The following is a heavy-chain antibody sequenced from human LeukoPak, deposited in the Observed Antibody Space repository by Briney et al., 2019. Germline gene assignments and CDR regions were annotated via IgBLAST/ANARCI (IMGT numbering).Heavy chain of an antibody. J-gene: IGHJ3*02. D-gene: IGHD6-13*01. CDR3: ARHYERIAAAGNPQAFDI. CDR2: IYYSGST. CDR1: GGSISSGSYY. Sequence: KPSETLSLTCTVSGGSISSGSYYWGWIRQPPGKGLEWIGSIYYSGSTYYNPSLKSRVTISVDTSTNQFSLKLSSVTAADTAVYYCARHYERIAAAGNPQAFDIWGQGTMVTVSS. V-gene: IGHV4-39*01.